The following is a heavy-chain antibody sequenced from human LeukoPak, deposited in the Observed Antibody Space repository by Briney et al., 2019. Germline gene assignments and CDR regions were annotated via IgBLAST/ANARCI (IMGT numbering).Heavy chain of an antibody. V-gene: IGHV3-23*01. D-gene: IGHD6-19*01. CDR1: GLTFSGYA. J-gene: IGHJ1*01. Sequence: GGSLRLSCAASGLTFSGYAMSWVRQAPGKGLEWVPAISGSGGSTYYADSVKGRFTISRDNSKNTLYLQMNSLRAEDTAVYYCAKDQGGWYEYFQHWGQGTLVTVSS. CDR2: ISGSGGST. CDR3: AKDQGGWYEYFQH.